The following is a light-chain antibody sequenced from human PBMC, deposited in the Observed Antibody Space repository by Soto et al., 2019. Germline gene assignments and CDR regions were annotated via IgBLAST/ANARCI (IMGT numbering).Light chain of an antibody. CDR2: DAS. CDR3: QQYNSYST. Sequence: DIQMTQSPSTLSASVGDRVTITCRASQSISSWLAWYQQKPGKAPKLLIYDASSLESGVPSRFSGSGSGTEFPLTISRLQPDDFETYYCQQYNSYSTFGPGTKVDIK. J-gene: IGKJ3*01. V-gene: IGKV1-5*01. CDR1: QSISSW.